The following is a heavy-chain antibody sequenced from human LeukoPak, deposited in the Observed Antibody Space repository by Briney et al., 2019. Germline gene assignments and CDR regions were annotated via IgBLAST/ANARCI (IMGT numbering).Heavy chain of an antibody. CDR2: ISYDGSNI. Sequence: GGSLRLSCAASGFTFSSYGMHWVRQAPGKGLEWVAVISYDGSNINYAESVKGRFTISRDNSKNTLYLQMNSLRAEDTAVYYCAKATGNLGNWGQGTLVTLSS. V-gene: IGHV3-30*18. CDR3: AKATGNLGN. D-gene: IGHD1-1*01. J-gene: IGHJ4*02. CDR1: GFTFSSYG.